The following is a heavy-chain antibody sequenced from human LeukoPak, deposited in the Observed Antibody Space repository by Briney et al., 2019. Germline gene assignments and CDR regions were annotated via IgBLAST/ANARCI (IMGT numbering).Heavy chain of an antibody. CDR2: INSGGST. Sequence: GGSLRLSCAASGFTVSSNYMSWVRQPPGKGLEWVSVINSGGSTNYADSVKGRFIISRDNSKNTLYLQMSSLRAEDTAVYYCARDLFHWGQGTLVTVSS. CDR1: GFTVSSNY. V-gene: IGHV3-53*01. CDR3: ARDLFH. J-gene: IGHJ4*02. D-gene: IGHD2-21*01.